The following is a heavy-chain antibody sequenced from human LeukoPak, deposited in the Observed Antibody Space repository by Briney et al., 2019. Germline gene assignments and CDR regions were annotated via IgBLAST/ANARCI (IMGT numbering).Heavy chain of an antibody. CDR2: ISAYNGNT. D-gene: IGHD3-10*01. CDR1: GYTFTSYG. Sequence: ASVKVSCKASGYTFTSYGISWVRQAPGQGLEWMGWISAYNGNTNYAQKLQGRVTMTTDTSTSTAYMELRSLRSDDTAVYYCVTGFQYGLRGVPYFYYSHVWGKGTAVTVSS. J-gene: IGHJ6*03. CDR3: VTGFQYGLRGVPYFYYSHV. V-gene: IGHV1-18*01.